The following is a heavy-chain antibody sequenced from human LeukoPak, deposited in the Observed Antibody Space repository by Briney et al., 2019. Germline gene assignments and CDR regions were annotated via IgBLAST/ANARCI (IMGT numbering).Heavy chain of an antibody. J-gene: IGHJ4*02. V-gene: IGHV1-46*01. CDR2: INPSGGST. CDR1: GYTFTSYY. D-gene: IGHD3-22*01. Sequence: ASVKVSSKASGYTFTSYYMHWVRQAPGQGLEWMGIINPSGGSTSYAQKFQGRVTMTRDTSTSTVYMELSSLRSEDTAVYYCARGPQYYYDSSGYPIDYWGQGTLVTVSS. CDR3: ARGPQYYYDSSGYPIDY.